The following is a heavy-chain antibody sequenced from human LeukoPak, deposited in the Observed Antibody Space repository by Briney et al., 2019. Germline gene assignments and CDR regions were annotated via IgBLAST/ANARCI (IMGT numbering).Heavy chain of an antibody. V-gene: IGHV3-48*04. Sequence: GGSLRLSCAASGFTFSAYAMAWVRQAPGKGLECVSHITTGGSSTFHADSVKGRFTISRDNAKNSLYLQMNSLRGEDTAVYYCARDEPSPDSTDLDYWGQGTLVTVSS. CDR1: GFTFSAYA. J-gene: IGHJ4*02. D-gene: IGHD2/OR15-2a*01. CDR2: ITTGGSST. CDR3: ARDEPSPDSTDLDY.